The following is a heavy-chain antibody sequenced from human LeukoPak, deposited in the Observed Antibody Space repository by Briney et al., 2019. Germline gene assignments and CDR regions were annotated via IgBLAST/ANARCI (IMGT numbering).Heavy chain of an antibody. CDR2: IYSGGST. CDR1: GFTVSSNY. D-gene: IGHD3-10*01. V-gene: IGHV3-53*01. CDR3: AKHKRYYGSGSYYLT. J-gene: IGHJ5*02. Sequence: GGSLRLSCAASGFTVSSNYMSWVRQAPGKGLEWVSVIYSGGSTYYADSVKGRFTISRDNSKNTLYLQMNSLRAEDTAVYYCAKHKRYYGSGSYYLTWGQGTLVTVSS.